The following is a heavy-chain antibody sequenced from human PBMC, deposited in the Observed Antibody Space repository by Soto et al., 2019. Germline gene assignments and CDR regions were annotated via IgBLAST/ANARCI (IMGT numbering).Heavy chain of an antibody. CDR1: GGSISSYY. CDR3: VSQRTSVLTQAYFDY. D-gene: IGHD2-8*01. V-gene: IGHV4-4*07. Sequence: SETLSITCTVSGGSISSYYWSWIRQPAGKGLEWIGRVYTRGSSNSKSSLKSRVTTSVDTSKNQFSLNLNSVTVSDTAVYYCVSQRTSVLTQAYFDYWGPGALVTVSS. J-gene: IGHJ4*02. CDR2: VYTRGSS.